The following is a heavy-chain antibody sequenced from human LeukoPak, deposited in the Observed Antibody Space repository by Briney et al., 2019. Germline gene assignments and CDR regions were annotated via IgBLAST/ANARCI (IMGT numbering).Heavy chain of an antibody. CDR1: GFTFSSYG. D-gene: IGHD2-15*01. CDR2: IWYDGSNK. J-gene: IGHJ6*02. CDR3: ARAYCSGGSCPPLYRYYYYGMDV. V-gene: IGHV3-33*01. Sequence: GGSLRLSCAASGFTFSSYGMHWVRQAPGKGLEWVAVIWYDGSNKYYADSVKGRFTISRDNSKNTLYLQMNSLRAEDTAVYYCARAYCSGGSCPPLYRYYYYGMDVWGQGTTVTVSS.